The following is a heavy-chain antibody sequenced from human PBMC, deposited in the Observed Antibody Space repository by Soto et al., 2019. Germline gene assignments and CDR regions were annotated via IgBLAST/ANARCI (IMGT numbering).Heavy chain of an antibody. CDR3: ARDLGGCPHY. CDR1: GYTFTSYS. J-gene: IGHJ4*02. V-gene: IGHV1-3*01. CDR2: INAGNGNT. Sequence: AGSVKVSCKASGYTFTSYSMHLVRQAPGQRLEGMGWINAGNGNTKYSQKFQGRGTITRDTSASTAYMELSSLRSEDTAVYYCARDLGGCPHYWGQGTLVTSPQ.